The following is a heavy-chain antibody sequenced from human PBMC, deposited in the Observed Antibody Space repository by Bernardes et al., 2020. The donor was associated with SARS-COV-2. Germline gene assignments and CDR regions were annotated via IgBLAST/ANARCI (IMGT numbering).Heavy chain of an antibody. J-gene: IGHJ5*02. V-gene: IGHV3-23*03. CDR3: AKDIFGWSFDH. D-gene: IGHD3-10*02. CDR1: GFMFSGNA. Sequence: GGFLRLSCVASGFMFSGNARAWVRQAPGKGLEWVSRGGADEHTHYADSVKGRFTISRDNSKNSLHLQMTNLRVEDTAVYYCAKDIFGWSFDHWGQGIMVTVAS. CDR2: GGADEHT.